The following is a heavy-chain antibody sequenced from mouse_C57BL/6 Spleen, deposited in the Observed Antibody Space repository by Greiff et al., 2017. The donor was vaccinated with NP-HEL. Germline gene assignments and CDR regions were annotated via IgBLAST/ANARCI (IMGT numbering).Heavy chain of an antibody. CDR1: GYSFTGYY. V-gene: IGHV1-42*01. CDR3: AGAYYSNYGFAY. J-gene: IGHJ3*01. Sequence: VQLQQSGPELVKPGASVKISCTASGYSFTGYYMNWVKQSPEKSLEWIGEINPSTGGTTYNQKFKAKATLTVDKSSSTAYMQLKSLTSEDSAVYYCAGAYYSNYGFAYWGQGTLVTVSA. CDR2: INPSTGGT. D-gene: IGHD2-5*01.